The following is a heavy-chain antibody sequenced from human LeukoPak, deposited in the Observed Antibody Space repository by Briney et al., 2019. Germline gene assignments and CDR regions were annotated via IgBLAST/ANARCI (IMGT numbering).Heavy chain of an antibody. CDR3: ARDRRYSYGFDAFDI. J-gene: IGHJ3*02. CDR1: GGTFSSYA. D-gene: IGHD5-18*01. V-gene: IGHV1-69*05. CDR2: IIPIFGTA. Sequence: SVKVSCKASGGTFSSYAISWVRQAPGQGLEWMGGIIPIFGTANYAQKFQGRVTITTDESTSTAYMELSSLRSEDAAVYYCARDRRYSYGFDAFDIWGQGTMVTVSS.